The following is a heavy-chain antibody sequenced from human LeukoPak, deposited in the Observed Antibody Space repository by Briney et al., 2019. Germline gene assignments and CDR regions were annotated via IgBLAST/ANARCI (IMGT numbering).Heavy chain of an antibody. J-gene: IGHJ3*02. CDR3: ARIPRYPIFRAFDI. CDR2: INPNSGGT. CDR1: GYTFTGYY. V-gene: IGHV1-2*02. Sequence: ASVQVSCKASGYTFTGYYMHWVRQAPGQGLEWMGWINPNSGGTNYAQKFQGRVTMTRDTSISTAYMELSRLSSDDTAVYYCARIPRYPIFRAFDIWGEGTMVTVSS. D-gene: IGHD3-9*01.